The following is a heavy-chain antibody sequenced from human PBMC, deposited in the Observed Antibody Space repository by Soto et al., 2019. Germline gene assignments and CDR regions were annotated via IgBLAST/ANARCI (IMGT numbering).Heavy chain of an antibody. CDR3: VRRNVSEPGIDWLET. J-gene: IGHJ5*02. D-gene: IGHD6-13*01. V-gene: IGHV1-3*01. CDR1: VYTVTIYG. CDR2: INAANGET. Sequence: ASVXVSCRASVYTVTIYGIHFCLQAPGQRLDCMGWINAANGETKYSPKFQGRVAITRDTSASTAYMELSSLRSEDTAVYYCVRRNVSEPGIDWLETWGPGTLVTVYS.